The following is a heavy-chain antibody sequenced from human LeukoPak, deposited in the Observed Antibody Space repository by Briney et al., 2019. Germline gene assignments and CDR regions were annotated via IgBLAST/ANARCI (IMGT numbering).Heavy chain of an antibody. CDR2: IYYSGST. CDR3: ASPSIAAAGTPFDY. J-gene: IGHJ4*02. CDR1: GGSISSSSYY. V-gene: IGHV4-39*01. D-gene: IGHD6-13*01. Sequence: PSETLSLTRTVSGGSISSSSYYWGWIRQPPGKGLEWIGSIYYSGSTYYNPSLKSRVTISVDTSKNQFSLKLSSVTAADTAVYYCASPSIAAAGTPFDYWGQGTLVTVSS.